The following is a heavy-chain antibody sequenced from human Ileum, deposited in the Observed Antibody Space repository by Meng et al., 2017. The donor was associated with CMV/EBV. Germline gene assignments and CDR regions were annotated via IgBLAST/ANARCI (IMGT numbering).Heavy chain of an antibody. CDR3: ARDSRGARPWWVFDP. J-gene: IGHJ5*02. CDR1: GYTFTSYY. Sequence: SGYTFTSYYMHWVRQAPGQGLEWMGIINPSGGSTSYAQKFQGRVTMTRDTSTSTVYMELSSLRSEDTAVYYCARDSRGARPWWVFDPWGQGTLVTVSS. D-gene: IGHD2-15*01. V-gene: IGHV1-46*01. CDR2: INPSGGST.